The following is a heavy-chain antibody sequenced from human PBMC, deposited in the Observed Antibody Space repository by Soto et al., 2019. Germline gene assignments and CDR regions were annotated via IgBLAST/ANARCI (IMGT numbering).Heavy chain of an antibody. CDR2: MFYSGLT. Sequence: PATLSLTCSVSGYSFSISDYYWTWIRQPPGKWLEWIGSMFYSGLTYYNPSLKSRVTLSVDTSKNHFSVRLNSVTAADTAVYYCAPLTVSLSGPYGIHVWGQGTTVTVSS. CDR3: APLTVSLSGPYGIHV. V-gene: IGHV4-39*01. D-gene: IGHD2-15*01. CDR1: GYSFSISDYY. J-gene: IGHJ6*02.